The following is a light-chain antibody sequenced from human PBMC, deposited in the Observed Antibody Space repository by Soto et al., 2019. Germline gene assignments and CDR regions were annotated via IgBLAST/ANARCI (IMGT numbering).Light chain of an antibody. CDR1: SSDVGGYNF. V-gene: IGLV2-14*01. CDR3: SSFTRSSTVV. J-gene: IGLJ2*01. CDR2: EVS. Sequence: QSALTQPASVSGSPGQSITISCTGTSSDVGGYNFVSWYQQHPGKAPKLMIYEVSNRPSGVSNRFSASKSGNTASLTISGLKAEDEAAYYCSSFTRSSTVVFGGGTKLTVL.